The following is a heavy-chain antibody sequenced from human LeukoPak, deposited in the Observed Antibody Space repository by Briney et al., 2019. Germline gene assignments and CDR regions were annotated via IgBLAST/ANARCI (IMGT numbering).Heavy chain of an antibody. J-gene: IGHJ6*02. V-gene: IGHV1-18*01. CDR2: ISAYNGNT. D-gene: IGHD3-10*01. CDR3: ARMVRGRGGVSYGMDV. CDR1: GYTFTSYG. Sequence: ASVKVSCKASGYTFTSYGISWVRQAPGQGLEWMGWISAYNGNTNYAQKLQGRVTMTTDTSTSTAYMELRSLRSDDTAVYYCARMVRGRGGVSYGMDVWGQGTTVTVSS.